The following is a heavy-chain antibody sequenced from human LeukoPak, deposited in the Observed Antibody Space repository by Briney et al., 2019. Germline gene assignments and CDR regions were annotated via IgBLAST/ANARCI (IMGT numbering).Heavy chain of an antibody. CDR2: INGDGSST. Sequence: GSLRLSCAGSGFTLSRYWMDWVRQAPGKGLVWVSRINGDGSSTSYADSVKGRFTISRDNAKNTLYLQMNSLRAEDTAVYYCARDLYYGDYFDYWGQGTLVTVSS. J-gene: IGHJ4*02. D-gene: IGHD4-17*01. V-gene: IGHV3-74*01. CDR3: ARDLYYGDYFDY. CDR1: GFTLSRYW.